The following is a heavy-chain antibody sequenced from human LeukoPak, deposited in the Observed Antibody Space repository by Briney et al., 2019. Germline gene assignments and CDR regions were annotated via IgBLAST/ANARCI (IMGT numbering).Heavy chain of an antibody. V-gene: IGHV3-7*01. D-gene: IGHD2-2*01. CDR1: GFTFNIYW. CDR3: ARDGRWEKTPSC. J-gene: IGHJ4*02. Sequence: GGSLRLSCSASGFTFNIYWMSWVRQAPGKGLEWVANIKPDGSEKYYVDSVKGRFTISRDNAKNTLFLQMNSLRAEDTAVYYCARDGRWEKTPSCWGQGTLVTVSS. CDR2: IKPDGSEK.